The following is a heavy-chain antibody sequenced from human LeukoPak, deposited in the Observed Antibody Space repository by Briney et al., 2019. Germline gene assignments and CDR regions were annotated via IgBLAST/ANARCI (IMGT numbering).Heavy chain of an antibody. Sequence: SETLSLTCAVSGGSISSGGYSWSWIRQPPGKGLEWIGYIYHSGSTYYNPSLKSRVTISVDRSKNQFSLKLSSVTAADTAVYYCVKVIGSFGHIDYWGQGTLVTVSS. J-gene: IGHJ4*02. D-gene: IGHD2/OR15-2a*01. V-gene: IGHV4-30-2*01. CDR3: VKVIGSFGHIDY. CDR2: IYHSGST. CDR1: GGSISSGGYS.